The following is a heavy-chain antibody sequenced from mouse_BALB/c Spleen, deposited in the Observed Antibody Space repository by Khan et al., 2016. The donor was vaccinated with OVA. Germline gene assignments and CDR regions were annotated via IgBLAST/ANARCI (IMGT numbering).Heavy chain of an antibody. CDR3: ARSAYGNFAY. Sequence: EVELVESGGGLVKPGGSLKLSCAASGFTFSTYAMSWVRQTPEKRLEWVATISSDGDYTYYPDNVTGRFTISRDNAKKTLYLQMSSLRSEDTAMYYCARSAYGNFAYWGQGTLVTVSA. V-gene: IGHV5-9-3*01. J-gene: IGHJ3*01. D-gene: IGHD2-1*01. CDR2: ISSDGDYT. CDR1: GFTFSTYA.